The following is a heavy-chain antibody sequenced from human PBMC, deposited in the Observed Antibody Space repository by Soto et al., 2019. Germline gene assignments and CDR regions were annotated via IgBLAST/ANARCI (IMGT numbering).Heavy chain of an antibody. D-gene: IGHD6-13*01. CDR1: GGTFSSYT. CDR2: IIPILGIA. CDR3: ARDVMYCCSWYHTYNWFDR. V-gene: IGHV1-69*08. J-gene: IGHJ5*02. Sequence: QVQLVQSGAEVKKPGSSVKVSCKASGGTFSSYTISWVRQAPVQGLEWMGRIIPILGIANYAQKFQGRVTITADKSTSTAYMELSRLRSEDTAVYYCARDVMYCCSWYHTYNWFDRWGQGTLVAVCS.